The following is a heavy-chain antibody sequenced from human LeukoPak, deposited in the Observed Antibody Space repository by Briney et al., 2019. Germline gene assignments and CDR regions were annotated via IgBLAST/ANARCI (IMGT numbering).Heavy chain of an antibody. V-gene: IGHV1-2*06. CDR1: GYTFTDYY. Sequence: VASVKVSCKASGYTFTDYYMHWVRQAPGQGLEWMGRINPNSGGTNYAQEFQGRVTMTRDTSISTAYMELSRLRSDDTAVYYCARSRVGATSSFDYWGQGTLVTVSS. J-gene: IGHJ4*02. CDR3: ARSRVGATSSFDY. D-gene: IGHD1-26*01. CDR2: INPNSGGT.